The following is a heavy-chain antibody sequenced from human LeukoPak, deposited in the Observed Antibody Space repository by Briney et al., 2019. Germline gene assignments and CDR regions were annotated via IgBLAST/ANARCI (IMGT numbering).Heavy chain of an antibody. CDR3: ARAHCSGGSCYDNYYYYYGMDV. D-gene: IGHD2-15*01. CDR2: IWYDGSNK. Sequence: GRSLRLSCAASGFTFSSYGMHWVRQAPGKGLEWVAVIWYDGSNKYHADSVKGRFTISRDNSKNTLYLQMNSLRVEDTAVYYCARAHCSGGSCYDNYYYYYGMDVWGQGTTVTASS. V-gene: IGHV3-33*01. J-gene: IGHJ6*02. CDR1: GFTFSSYG.